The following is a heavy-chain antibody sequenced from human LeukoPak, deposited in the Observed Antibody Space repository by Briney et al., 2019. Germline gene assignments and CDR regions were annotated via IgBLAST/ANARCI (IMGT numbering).Heavy chain of an antibody. CDR1: GFTFSSYG. J-gene: IGHJ6*03. CDR2: ISGSGGST. Sequence: PGGTLRLSCAASGFTFSSYGMSWVRQAPGKGLEWVSAISGSGGSTYYADSVKGRFTISRDNAKNSLYLQMNSLRAEDTAVYYCARDFYGSGSYYLGYYYYMDVWGKGTTVTISS. CDR3: ARDFYGSGSYYLGYYYYMDV. D-gene: IGHD3-10*01. V-gene: IGHV3-23*01.